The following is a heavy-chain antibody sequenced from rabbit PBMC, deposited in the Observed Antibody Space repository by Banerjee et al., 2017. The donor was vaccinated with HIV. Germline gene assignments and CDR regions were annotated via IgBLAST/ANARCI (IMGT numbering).Heavy chain of an antibody. CDR1: GFTFSSYY. CDR2: IYTGSGST. D-gene: IGHD4-2*01. V-gene: IGHV1S45*01. CDR3: ARGLLIGDL. Sequence: QEQLMESGGGLVQPEGSLTLTCTASGFTFSSYYMCWVRQAPGKGLEWIGCIYTGSGSTYYASWAKGRFTISKTSSTTVTLQMTSLTAADTATYFCARGLLIGDLWGPGTLVTVS. J-gene: IGHJ4*01.